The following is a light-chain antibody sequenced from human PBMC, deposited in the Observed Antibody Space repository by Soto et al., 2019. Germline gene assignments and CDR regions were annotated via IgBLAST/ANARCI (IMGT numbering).Light chain of an antibody. CDR1: QSVSSN. J-gene: IGKJ4*01. CDR3: QQYNKFPSLT. V-gene: IGKV3-15*01. Sequence: EIVMTQSPATLSVSPGERATLSCRASQSVSSNLAWYHQTPGQAPRLLIYGASTRATGIPARFSGSGSGTEFTLTISSLQSEDFAVYYCQQYNKFPSLTFGGGTKVEIK. CDR2: GAS.